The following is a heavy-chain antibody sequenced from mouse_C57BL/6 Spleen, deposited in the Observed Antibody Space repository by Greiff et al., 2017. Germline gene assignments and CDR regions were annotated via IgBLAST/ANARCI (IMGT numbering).Heavy chain of an antibody. V-gene: IGHV5-17*01. CDR2: ISSGSSTI. J-gene: IGHJ2*01. CDR1: GFTFSDYG. Sequence: EVKLQESGGGLVKPGGSLKLSCAASGFTFSDYGMHWVRQAPEKGLEWVAYISSGSSTIYYADTVKGRFTISRDNAKNTLFLQMTSLRSEDTAMYYCARAYYSPGGYFDYWGQGTTLTVSS. D-gene: IGHD2-12*01. CDR3: ARAYYSPGGYFDY.